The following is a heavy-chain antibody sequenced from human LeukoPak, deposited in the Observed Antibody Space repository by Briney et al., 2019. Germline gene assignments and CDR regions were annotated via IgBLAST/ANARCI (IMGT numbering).Heavy chain of an antibody. V-gene: IGHV3-30*04. D-gene: IGHD2-21*02. CDR3: AKGLIPGAFDI. J-gene: IGHJ3*02. Sequence: GRSLRLSCAASGFTFSSYAMHWVRQAPGKGLEWVAVISYDGSNKYYADSVKGRFSISRDNSKNTLSLQMNGLGAEDTAVYYCAKGLIPGAFDIWGHGTLVTVSS. CDR1: GFTFSSYA. CDR2: ISYDGSNK.